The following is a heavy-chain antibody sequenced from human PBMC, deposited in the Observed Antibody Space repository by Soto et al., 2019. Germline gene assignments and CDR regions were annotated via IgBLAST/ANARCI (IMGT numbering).Heavy chain of an antibody. CDR3: AREARYDRGVYHYEGIDY. J-gene: IGHJ4*02. CDR2: FSAGGDYR. Sequence: EVQLLQSGGGLAQPGGSLTLSCAASGFSFSDYSMNWVRRAPGKGLEWVSAFSAGGDYRHYADSVKGRFTISRDNSKNTLFLQMNSLRAGDTARYYCAREARYDRGVYHYEGIDYWGQGTLVTVSS. V-gene: IGHV3-23*01. D-gene: IGHD3-22*01. CDR1: GFSFSDYS.